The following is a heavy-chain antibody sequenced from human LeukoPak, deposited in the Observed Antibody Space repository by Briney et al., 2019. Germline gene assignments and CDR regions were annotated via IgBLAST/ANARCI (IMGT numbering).Heavy chain of an antibody. CDR2: ISGSGGST. CDR3: AREVGATGAFDI. Sequence: GGSLRLSCAASGFTFSSYAMSWVRQAPGKGLEWVSAISGSGGSTYYADSVKGRFTISRDNAKNSLYLQMNSLRAEDTAVYYCAREVGATGAFDIWGQGTMVTVSS. D-gene: IGHD1-26*01. V-gene: IGHV3-23*01. CDR1: GFTFSSYA. J-gene: IGHJ3*02.